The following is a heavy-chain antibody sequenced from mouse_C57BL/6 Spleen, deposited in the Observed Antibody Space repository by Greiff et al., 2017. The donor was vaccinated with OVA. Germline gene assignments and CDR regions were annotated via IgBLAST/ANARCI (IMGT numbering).Heavy chain of an antibody. D-gene: IGHD5-1*01. CDR1: GYTFTSYW. Sequence: QVQLQQSGAELVKPGASVKMSCKASGYTFTSYWITWVKQRPGQGLEWIGDIYPGSGSTNYNEKFKSKATLTVDTSSSTAYMQLSSLTSEDSAVYYCARSSTLLYYFDYWGQGTTLTVSS. CDR3: ARSSTLLYYFDY. CDR2: IYPGSGST. J-gene: IGHJ2*01. V-gene: IGHV1-55*01.